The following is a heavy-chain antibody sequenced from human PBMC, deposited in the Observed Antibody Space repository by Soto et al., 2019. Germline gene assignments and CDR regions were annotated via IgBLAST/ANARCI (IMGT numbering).Heavy chain of an antibody. D-gene: IGHD2-15*01. J-gene: IGHJ5*02. CDR2: ISGSGFNT. CDR1: GFTFINYG. V-gene: IGHV3-23*01. Sequence: EVQLLESGGGLVQPGGSLRLSCAASGFTFINYGMSWVRQAPGKGLEWVSAISGSGFNTYYADSVKGRLTISRDNSKNTLYLQINSLRAEDTAVYYCAKCSGGTCYHVNWFDPWGQGTLVIVSS. CDR3: AKCSGGTCYHVNWFDP.